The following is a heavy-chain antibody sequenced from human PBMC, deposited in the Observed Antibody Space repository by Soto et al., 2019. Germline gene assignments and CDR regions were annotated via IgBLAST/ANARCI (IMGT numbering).Heavy chain of an antibody. Sequence: QVQLVQSGAEVKKPGASVKVSCKASGYTFASYAISWMRQAPGQGLEWMGWSSAYNGNTNYAQKLQGRATMTTDTSTSTAYMELRSLTSDDTAVYYRPSDPPPPDYWGQGTLVTVSS. CDR2: SSAYNGNT. CDR3: PSDPPPPDY. CDR1: GYTFASYA. J-gene: IGHJ4*02. V-gene: IGHV1-18*01.